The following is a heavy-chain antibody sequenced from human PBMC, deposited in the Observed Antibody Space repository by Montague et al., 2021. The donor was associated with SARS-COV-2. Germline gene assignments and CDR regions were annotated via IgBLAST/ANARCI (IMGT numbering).Heavy chain of an antibody. D-gene: IGHD2-15*01. CDR2: IDDGGTTI. V-gene: IGHV3-48*03. Sequence: SLRLSCAASGFTFSNYEMNWVRQSPGKGLEWVSYIDDGGTTIYYAASLRGPFTIFRDNAKNSLFLQINSLRVDGRAVYYFAGDPESWWKALDYWGQGALVTVSS. CDR3: AGDPESWWKALDY. J-gene: IGHJ4*02. CDR1: GFTFSNYE.